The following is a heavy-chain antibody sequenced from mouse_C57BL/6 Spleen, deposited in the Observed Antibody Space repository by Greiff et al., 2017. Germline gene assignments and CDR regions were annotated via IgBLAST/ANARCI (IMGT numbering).Heavy chain of an antibody. Sequence: VHLVESGAELARPGASVKMSCKASGYTFTSYTMHWVKQRPGQGLEWIGYINPSSGYTKYNQKFKDKATLTADKSSSTAYMQLSSLTSEDSAVYYCARGDYGNYWGQGTTLTVSS. V-gene: IGHV1-4*01. CDR3: ARGDYGNY. J-gene: IGHJ2*01. CDR1: GYTFTSYT. CDR2: INPSSGYT. D-gene: IGHD2-1*01.